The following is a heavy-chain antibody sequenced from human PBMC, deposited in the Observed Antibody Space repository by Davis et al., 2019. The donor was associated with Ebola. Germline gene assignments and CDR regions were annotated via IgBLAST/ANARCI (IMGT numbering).Heavy chain of an antibody. CDR2: IYYSGST. J-gene: IGHJ4*02. CDR3: ARGASGFLEWSQFDY. CDR1: GGSISSYY. V-gene: IGHV4-59*01. D-gene: IGHD3-3*01. Sequence: PSETLSLTCTVSGGSISSYYWSWIRQPPGKGLEWIGYIYYSGSTNYNPSLKSRVTISVDTSKNQFSLKLSSVTAADTAVYYCARGASGFLEWSQFDYWGQGTLVTVSS.